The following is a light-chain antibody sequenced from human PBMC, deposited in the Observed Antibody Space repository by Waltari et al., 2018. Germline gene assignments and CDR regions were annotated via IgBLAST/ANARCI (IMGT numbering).Light chain of an antibody. CDR3: QQSYSTLIT. J-gene: IGKJ5*01. CDR1: QNIRKY. CDR2: SAS. Sequence: DIQLTQSPSSLSASVGDRVTITCRASQNIRKYLNWDQHKPGTAPNLLIYSASTLQSGVPSRFSGSGSWADFTLTISGLQPEDFATYYCQQSYSTLITFGQGTRLDIK. V-gene: IGKV1-39*01.